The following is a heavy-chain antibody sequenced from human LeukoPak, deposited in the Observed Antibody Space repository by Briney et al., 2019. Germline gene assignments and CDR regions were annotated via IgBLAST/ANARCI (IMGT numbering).Heavy chain of an antibody. CDR2: IRYDGSNK. CDR1: GFTFSDYY. J-gene: IGHJ6*03. CDR3: ARERLIDSNYYYMDV. Sequence: PGGSLRLSCAASGFTFSDYYMSWIRQAPGKGLEWVAFIRYDGSNKYYADSVKGRFTISRDNAKNSLYLQMSSLRAEDTALYYCARERLIDSNYYYMDVWGKGTTVTVSS. D-gene: IGHD2-15*01. V-gene: IGHV3-30*02.